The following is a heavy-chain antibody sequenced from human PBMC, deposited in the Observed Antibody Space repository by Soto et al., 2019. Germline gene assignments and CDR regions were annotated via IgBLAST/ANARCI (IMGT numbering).Heavy chain of an antibody. CDR3: ARVGGYYDILTGPFDY. CDR2: ISGSGGST. V-gene: IGHV3-23*01. CDR1: GFTFSSYA. J-gene: IGHJ4*02. D-gene: IGHD3-9*01. Sequence: AGGSLRLSCAASGFTFSSYAMSWVRQAPGKGLEWVSAISGSGGSTYYADSVKGRFTISRDNSKNTLDLQMNSLRAEDTAVYYCARVGGYYDILTGPFDYWGPGTLVNVSS.